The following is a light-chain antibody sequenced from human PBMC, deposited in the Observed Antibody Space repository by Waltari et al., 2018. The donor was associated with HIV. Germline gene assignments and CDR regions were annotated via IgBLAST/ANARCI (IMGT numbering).Light chain of an antibody. J-gene: IGKJ4*01. CDR2: AAS. Sequence: DIQLTQSPSFLSTSVGDRVTITCRASQGISSYLAWYQQKPGKAPQLLIYAASTLESGVPSRFSGSGSGTEFTLTVSSLQPEDFATYYCQQLNSYPLTGGGGTKV. V-gene: IGKV1-9*01. CDR1: QGISSY. CDR3: QQLNSYPLT.